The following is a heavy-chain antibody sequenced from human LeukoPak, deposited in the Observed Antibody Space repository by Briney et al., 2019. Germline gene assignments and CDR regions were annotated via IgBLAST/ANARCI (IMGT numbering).Heavy chain of an antibody. J-gene: IGHJ4*02. V-gene: IGHV3-20*04. CDR1: GFTFDDYG. D-gene: IGHD6-19*01. CDR2: INWNGGST. CDR3: AKGSEQWLVPLDFDY. Sequence: PGGSLRLSCAASGFTFDDYGMSWVRQAPGKGLEWVSGINWNGGSTGYADSVKGRFTISRDNAKNSLYLQMNSLRAEDTAVYYCAKGSEQWLVPLDFDYWGQGTLVTVSS.